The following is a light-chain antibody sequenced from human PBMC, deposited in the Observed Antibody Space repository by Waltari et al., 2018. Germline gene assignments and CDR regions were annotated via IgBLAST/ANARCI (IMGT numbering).Light chain of an antibody. CDR3: QQYDISPLT. CDR2: GAS. V-gene: IGKV3-20*01. Sequence: LVLTPSPGSLSSSSGNRATLSCRASQTVRTTYLAWYQQKPGQAPTLLNYGASSRATGIPDRFSGSGSGTDFSLTISSLEPEDFAVYYCQQYDISPLTFGGGTKVEIK. J-gene: IGKJ4*01. CDR1: QTVRTTY.